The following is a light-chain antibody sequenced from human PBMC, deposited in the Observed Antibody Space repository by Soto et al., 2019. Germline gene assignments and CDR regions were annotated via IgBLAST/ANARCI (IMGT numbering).Light chain of an antibody. V-gene: IGKV3-20*01. J-gene: IGKJ1*01. CDR2: DAS. CDR1: QSLSSSQ. CDR3: QQYGSSPRT. Sequence: EIVLTQSPATLSVSPGERATLSCRASQSLSSSQLAWHQQKPGQAPRLLIHDASSRATGISDRFTGSGSGTDFTLTITTLEPEDFAVYYCQQYGSSPRTFGLGTKVDI.